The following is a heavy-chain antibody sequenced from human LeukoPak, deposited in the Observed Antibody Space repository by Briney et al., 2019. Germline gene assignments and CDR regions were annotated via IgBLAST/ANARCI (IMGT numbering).Heavy chain of an antibody. CDR1: GGSVSSGIYS. CDR2: INHSGST. Sequence: SETLSLTCTVSGGSVSSGIYSWSWIRQPPGKGLEWIGEINHSGSTNYNPSLKSRVTISVDTSKNQFSLKLSSVTAADTAVYYCASAYCGGDCYSGTLFDYWGQGTLVTVSS. D-gene: IGHD2-21*02. V-gene: IGHV4-39*07. CDR3: ASAYCGGDCYSGTLFDY. J-gene: IGHJ4*02.